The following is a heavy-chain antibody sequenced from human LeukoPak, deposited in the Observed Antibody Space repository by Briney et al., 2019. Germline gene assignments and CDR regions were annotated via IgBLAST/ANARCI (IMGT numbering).Heavy chain of an antibody. CDR1: GYSFTSYW. D-gene: IGHD2-2*01. J-gene: IGHJ5*02. V-gene: IGHV5-51*01. Sequence: GESLKISCKGSGYSFTSYWIGWVRQMPGKGLEWMGIIYPGDSDTRCSPSFQGQVTISADKSISTAYLQWSSLKASDTAMYYCARLDSTPLGYCSSTSCWGWSWFDPWGQGTLVTVSS. CDR2: IYPGDSDT. CDR3: ARLDSTPLGYCSSTSCWGWSWFDP.